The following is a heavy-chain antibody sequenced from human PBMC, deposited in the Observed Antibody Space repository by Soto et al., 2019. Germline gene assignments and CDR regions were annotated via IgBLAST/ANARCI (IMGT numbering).Heavy chain of an antibody. D-gene: IGHD5-18*01. V-gene: IGHV1-18*04. J-gene: IGHJ4*02. CDR2: ISASNGNT. Sequence: QVHLVQSGAEVKKPGASVKVSCKASGYTFTNYVFSWVRQAPGQGLEWMGGISASNGNTNYAQRLQGRVTMTTDSSTDTAYMELRSLRSDDTAVYYCAREALGYSYGAFDYWGQGTLFTVSS. CDR3: AREALGYSYGAFDY. CDR1: GYTFTNYV.